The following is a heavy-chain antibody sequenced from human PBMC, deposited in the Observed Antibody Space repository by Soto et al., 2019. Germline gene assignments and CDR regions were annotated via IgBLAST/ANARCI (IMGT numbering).Heavy chain of an antibody. J-gene: IGHJ4*02. CDR3: AAFCYGGRCPDH. V-gene: IGHV4-59*01. Sequence: QVQLQESGPGLVKPSETLSLTCTVSGTSISSYFWTWVRQPPGKGLEWIGYIYYTGSTKYNPSLRGRVTLSVDTSKSQLSLKLSSVTAADTAVYFCAAFCYGGRCPDHWGQGTLVTVSS. CDR1: GTSISSYF. D-gene: IGHD2-15*01. CDR2: IYYTGST.